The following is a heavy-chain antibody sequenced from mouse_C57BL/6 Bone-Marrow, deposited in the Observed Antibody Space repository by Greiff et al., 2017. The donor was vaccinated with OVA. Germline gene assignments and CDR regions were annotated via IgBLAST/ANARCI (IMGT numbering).Heavy chain of an antibody. CDR1: GFTFSDYG. V-gene: IGHV5-17*01. Sequence: EVKVVESGGGLVKPGGSLKLSCAASGFTFSDYGMHWVRQAPEKGLEWVAYISSGSSTIYYADTVKGRFTISRDNAKNTLFLQMTSLRSEDTAMYYCARPGGYYPFAYWGQGTLVTVSA. CDR3: ARPGGYYPFAY. J-gene: IGHJ3*01. CDR2: ISSGSSTI. D-gene: IGHD2-3*01.